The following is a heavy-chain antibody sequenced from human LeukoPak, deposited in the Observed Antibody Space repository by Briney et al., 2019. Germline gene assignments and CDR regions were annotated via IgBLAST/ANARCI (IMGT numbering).Heavy chain of an antibody. D-gene: IGHD3-22*01. V-gene: IGHV1-18*01. CDR1: GYTFTAYA. CDR2: VSAYNGAT. J-gene: IGHJ4*02. CDR3: ARAYYESSAYRHAVYFDY. Sequence: GASVKVSCKASGYTFTAYAIGWVRQAPGQGLEWMGWVSAYNGATNYEQKFQGRVTMTTDTPTSTGYMEVRSLTSDDTAVYYCARAYYESSAYRHAVYFDYWGQGTLVTVSS.